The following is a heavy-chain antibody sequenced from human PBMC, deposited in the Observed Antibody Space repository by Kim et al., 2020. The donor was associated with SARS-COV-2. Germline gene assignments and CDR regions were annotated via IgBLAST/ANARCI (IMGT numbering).Heavy chain of an antibody. V-gene: IGHV3-33*01. D-gene: IGHD3-22*01. Sequence: GGSLRLSCAASGFTFSSYGMHWVRQAPGKGLEWVAVIWYDGRNKYYADSVKGRFTISRDNSKNTLYLQMNSLRAEDTAVYYCAREGDSSGYYFPPLRYFDYWGPGTLVTVSS. J-gene: IGHJ4*02. CDR3: AREGDSSGYYFPPLRYFDY. CDR1: GFTFSSYG. CDR2: IWYDGRNK.